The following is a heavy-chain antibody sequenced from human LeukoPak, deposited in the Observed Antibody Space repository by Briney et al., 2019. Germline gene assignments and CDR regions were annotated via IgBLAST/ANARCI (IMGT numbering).Heavy chain of an antibody. Sequence: SETLSLTCTVSGYSISSGYYWGWIRQPPGKWLEWIGSIYHSGSTYYNPSLKSRVTISVDTSKNQFSLKLSSVTAADTAMYYCARGGSGWEFDYWGQGTLVTVSS. D-gene: IGHD6-19*01. CDR2: IYHSGST. V-gene: IGHV4-38-2*02. CDR1: GYSISSGYY. CDR3: ARGGSGWEFDY. J-gene: IGHJ4*02.